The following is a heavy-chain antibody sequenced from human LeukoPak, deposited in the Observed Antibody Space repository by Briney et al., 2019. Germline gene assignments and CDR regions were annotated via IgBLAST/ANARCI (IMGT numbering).Heavy chain of an antibody. Sequence: PGGSLRLSCAASGFTFSNYYMSWIRQAPGKGLEWISYFSSSGSTIYYADSVKGRFTISRDNAENSLYLEMNSLRVDDTAVYYCVRSSSYGAGGEYWGRGTLVTVSS. V-gene: IGHV3-11*01. CDR1: GFTFSNYY. J-gene: IGHJ4*02. D-gene: IGHD3-10*01. CDR3: VRSSSYGAGGEY. CDR2: FSSSGSTI.